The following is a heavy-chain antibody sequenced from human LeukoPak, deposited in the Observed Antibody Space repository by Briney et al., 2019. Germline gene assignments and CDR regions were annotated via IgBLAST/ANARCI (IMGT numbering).Heavy chain of an antibody. D-gene: IGHD6-6*01. Sequence: PSETLSLTCTVSGGSISSSSYYWGWIRQPPGKGLEWIGSIYYSGSTYYDPSLKSRVTISVDTSKNQFSLKLSSVTAADTAVYYCARHRNKYSRWDYWGQGTLVTVSS. CDR2: IYYSGST. CDR3: ARHRNKYSRWDY. CDR1: GGSISSSSYY. J-gene: IGHJ4*02. V-gene: IGHV4-39*01.